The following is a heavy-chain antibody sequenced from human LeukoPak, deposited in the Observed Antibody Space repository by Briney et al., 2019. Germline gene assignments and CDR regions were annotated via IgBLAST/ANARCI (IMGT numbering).Heavy chain of an antibody. CDR2: IYHSGST. V-gene: IGHV4-38-2*02. D-gene: IGHD3-22*01. CDR1: GYSISSGYY. Sequence: SETLSLTCTVSGYSISSGYYWGWIRPPPGRGLEWIGSIYHSGSTYYNPSLKSRVTISVDTSKNQFSLKLSSVTAADTAVYYCARDAGNYYDSSGLLDYFDYWGQGTLVTVSS. CDR3: ARDAGNYYDSSGLLDYFDY. J-gene: IGHJ4*02.